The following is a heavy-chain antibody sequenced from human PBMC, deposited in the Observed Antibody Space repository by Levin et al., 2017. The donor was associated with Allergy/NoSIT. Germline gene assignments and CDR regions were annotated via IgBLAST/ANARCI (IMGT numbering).Heavy chain of an antibody. Sequence: PSETLSLTCTVSGGSISDTDYYWAWIRQPPGKGLEWIGSMYYSGNTYYNPSLQSRLTMSVDTSENYFSLKMRSVTAADTAVYFCARWGPTVAGLYYFDNWGQGTLVTVSS. CDR2: MYYSGNT. CDR1: GGSISDTDYY. CDR3: ARWGPTVAGLYYFDN. J-gene: IGHJ4*02. D-gene: IGHD6-19*01. V-gene: IGHV4-39*02.